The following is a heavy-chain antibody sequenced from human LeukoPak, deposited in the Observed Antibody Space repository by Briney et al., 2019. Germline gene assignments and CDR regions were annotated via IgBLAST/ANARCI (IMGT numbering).Heavy chain of an antibody. J-gene: IGHJ4*02. Sequence: NPSGGSTSSAQKFQGRVTMTRDTSTSTVYMELSSLRSEDTAVYYCARDPGMKEWLVNSFDYWGQGTLVTVSS. CDR3: ARDPGMKEWLVNSFDY. CDR2: NPSGGST. V-gene: IGHV1-46*01. D-gene: IGHD6-19*01.